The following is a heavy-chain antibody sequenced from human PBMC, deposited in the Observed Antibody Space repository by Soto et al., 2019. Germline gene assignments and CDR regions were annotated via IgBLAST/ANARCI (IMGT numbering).Heavy chain of an antibody. CDR3: ARDSQYRSGWYFDY. V-gene: IGHV1-69*06. J-gene: IGHJ4*02. Sequence: SVNVSCKASGGTFSSYAISWVRQAPGQGLELMGGIIPIFGTANYAQKFQGRVTITAXTXXXXAXMXLXXXXSEXTAVYYCARDSQYRSGWYFDYWGQGTLDTVSS. CDR1: GGTFSSYA. D-gene: IGHD6-19*01. CDR2: IIPIFGTA.